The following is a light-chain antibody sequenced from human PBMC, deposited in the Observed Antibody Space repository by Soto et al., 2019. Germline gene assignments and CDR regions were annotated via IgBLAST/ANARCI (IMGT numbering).Light chain of an antibody. CDR1: QSVGSNC. Sequence: PGVRATLSCRASQSVGSNCLAWYQQKSGQSPRLLIYGASFRASGIPDRFSGSGSGTDFTLTIRRLEPEDFAMYFCHQYDSSPRTFGQGTKVEIK. V-gene: IGKV3-20*01. CDR3: HQYDSSPRT. J-gene: IGKJ1*01. CDR2: GAS.